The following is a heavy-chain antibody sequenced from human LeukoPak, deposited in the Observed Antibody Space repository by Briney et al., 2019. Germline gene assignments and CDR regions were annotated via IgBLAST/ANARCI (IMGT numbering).Heavy chain of an antibody. V-gene: IGHV3-48*02. Sequence: GGSLRLSCAASGFTFSSYSMNWVRQAPGKGLEWVSYISSSSSTIYYADSVKGRFTISRDNAKNSLYLQMNSLRDEDTAVYYCARLPYCSGGSSYSDYYYYMDVWGKGTTVTVSS. CDR1: GFTFSSYS. CDR3: ARLPYCSGGSSYSDYYYYMDV. J-gene: IGHJ6*03. CDR2: ISSSSSTI. D-gene: IGHD2-15*01.